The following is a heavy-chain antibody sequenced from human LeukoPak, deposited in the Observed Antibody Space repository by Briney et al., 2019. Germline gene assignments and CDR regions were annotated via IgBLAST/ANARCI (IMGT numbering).Heavy chain of an antibody. CDR1: GGSISSSSYY. V-gene: IGHV4-39*07. Sequence: SETLSLTCTVSGGSISSSSYYWGWIRQPPGKGLEWIGSIYYSGSTYYNPSLKSRVTISVDTSKNQFSLKLSSVTAADTAVYYCARMYSSSWYSKRPPYYFDYWGQGTLVTVSS. CDR3: ARMYSSSWYSKRPPYYFDY. CDR2: IYYSGST. D-gene: IGHD6-13*01. J-gene: IGHJ4*02.